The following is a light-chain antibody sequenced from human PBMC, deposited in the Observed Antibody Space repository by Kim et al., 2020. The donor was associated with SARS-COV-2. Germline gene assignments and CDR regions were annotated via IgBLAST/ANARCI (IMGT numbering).Light chain of an antibody. Sequence: RATINCKSSQSVVHSSNNKNYLAWYQQKPGQPPKLLIYWASTRESGVPDRLSGSGSGTDFTLTISSLQAEDVAVYSCQQYYTPPYTFGQGTKLEI. CDR1: QSVVHSSNNKNY. J-gene: IGKJ2*01. CDR2: WAS. V-gene: IGKV4-1*01. CDR3: QQYYTPPYT.